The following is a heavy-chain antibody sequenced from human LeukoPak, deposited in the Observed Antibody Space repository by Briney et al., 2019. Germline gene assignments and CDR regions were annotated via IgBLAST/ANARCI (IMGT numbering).Heavy chain of an antibody. J-gene: IGHJ6*02. CDR2: INHSGST. D-gene: IGHD2-2*01. Sequence: SETLSLTCAVYGGSFSGYYWSWIRQPPGKGLEWIGEINHSGSTNYNPSLKSRVTISVDTSKNQFSLKVSSVTAADTAVYYCARDRTAEATRYYYYYGMDVWGQGTTVTVSS. CDR1: GGSFSGYY. V-gene: IGHV4-34*01. CDR3: ARDRTAEATRYYYYYGMDV.